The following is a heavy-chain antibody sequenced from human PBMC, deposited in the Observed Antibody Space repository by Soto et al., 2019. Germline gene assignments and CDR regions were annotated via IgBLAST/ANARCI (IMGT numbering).Heavy chain of an antibody. CDR3: TRSPNADCPAGSGRTRFDP. Sequence: EVQLVESGGGLVQPGGSLKLSCAASGFTFSDSAMHWVRQASGKGLEWVGRIKTDPNNYATAYVASVHARFTISRDDSKSTEYLQMNSLRSEDTALYYCTRSPNADCPAGSGRTRFDPWGQGIRVTVSS. CDR2: IKTDPNNYAT. D-gene: IGHD2-15*01. V-gene: IGHV3-73*01. CDR1: GFTFSDSA. J-gene: IGHJ5*02.